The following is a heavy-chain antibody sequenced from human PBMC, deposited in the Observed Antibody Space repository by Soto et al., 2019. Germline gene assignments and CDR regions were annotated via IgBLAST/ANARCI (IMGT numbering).Heavy chain of an antibody. J-gene: IGHJ6*02. CDR1: GYTFTTYA. Sequence: ASVKVSCKASGYTFTTYAVHWVRQAPGQRPEWMGWFNAGNGNTKYSQKFQGRVTITMDTSATTAYMELSSLRSEDTAVYYCAIDCITTSCYSGYYYSGMDVWGQGTTVTVSS. V-gene: IGHV1-3*01. CDR2: FNAGNGNT. CDR3: AIDCITTSCYSGYYYSGMDV. D-gene: IGHD2-2*01.